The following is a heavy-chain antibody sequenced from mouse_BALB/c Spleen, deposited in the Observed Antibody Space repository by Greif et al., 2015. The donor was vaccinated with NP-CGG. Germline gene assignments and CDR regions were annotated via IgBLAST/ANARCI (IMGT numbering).Heavy chain of an antibody. CDR2: IYPSDSYT. D-gene: IGHD4-1*01. Sequence: QVQLKESGAELVRPGASVKLSCKASGYTFTSYWINWVKQRPGQGLEWIGNIYPSDSYTNYNQKFKDKATLTVDKSSSTAYMQFSSPTSEDSAVYYCTRGDWVFAYWGQGTLVTVSA. CDR3: TRGDWVFAY. J-gene: IGHJ3*01. CDR1: GYTFTSYW. V-gene: IGHV1-69*02.